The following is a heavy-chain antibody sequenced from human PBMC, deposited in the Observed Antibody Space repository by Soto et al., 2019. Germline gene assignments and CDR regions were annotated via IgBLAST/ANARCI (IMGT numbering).Heavy chain of an antibody. Sequence: AASVKVSCKASGYTFTSYAMHWVRQAPGQRLEWMGWINAGNGNTKYSQKFQGGVTITRDTSASTAYMGLSSLRSEDTAVYYCAQSTAEIAVAGTGYYYYYGMDVWGQGTTVTVSS. CDR3: AQSTAEIAVAGTGYYYYYGMDV. CDR1: GYTFTSYA. CDR2: INAGNGNT. D-gene: IGHD6-19*01. J-gene: IGHJ6*02. V-gene: IGHV1-3*01.